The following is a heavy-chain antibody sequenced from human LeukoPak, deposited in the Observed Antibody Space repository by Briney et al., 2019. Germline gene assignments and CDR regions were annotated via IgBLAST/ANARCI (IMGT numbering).Heavy chain of an antibody. J-gene: IGHJ4*02. CDR1: GFRFSNYA. CDR2: IAYDGRQQ. V-gene: IGHV3-30*02. CDR3: AKPGSGVGSGRHYFDY. D-gene: IGHD2-15*01. Sequence: GGSLRLSCAASGFRFSNYAIHWVRQGPGKGPEWVASIAYDGRQQYYAESVKGRFTLSRDNSKNTVYLQMNSLRDEDTAVYYCAKPGSGVGSGRHYFDYWGQGTLVTVSS.